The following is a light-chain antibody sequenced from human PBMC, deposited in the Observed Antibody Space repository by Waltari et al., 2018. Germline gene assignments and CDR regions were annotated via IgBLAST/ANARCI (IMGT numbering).Light chain of an antibody. J-gene: IGKJ2*03. Sequence: DVVMTQSPLSLPVTLGQPASISCRSSQSPVYSDGNIYLNWFQQRPGQSPRRLIYKVSRRDSGVPDRFSGSGSGTDFTLRISRVEAEDVGLYFCMQGTNWPQSFGQGTKLEIK. CDR1: QSPVYSDGNIY. V-gene: IGKV2-30*01. CDR3: MQGTNWPQS. CDR2: KVS.